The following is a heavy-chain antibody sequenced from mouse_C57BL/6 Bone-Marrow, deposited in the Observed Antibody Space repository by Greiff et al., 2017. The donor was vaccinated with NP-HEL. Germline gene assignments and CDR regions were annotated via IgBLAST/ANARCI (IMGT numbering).Heavy chain of an antibody. D-gene: IGHD1-1*02. CDR1: GFNIKDDY. Sequence: VQLKQSGAELVRPGASVKLSCTASGFNIKDDYMHWVKQRPEQGLEWIGWIDPENGDTEYASKFQGKATITADTSSNPAYLQLSSLTSDDTAVYYCTTNYLFAYWGQGTLVTVSA. V-gene: IGHV14-4*01. CDR3: TTNYLFAY. J-gene: IGHJ3*01. CDR2: IDPENGDT.